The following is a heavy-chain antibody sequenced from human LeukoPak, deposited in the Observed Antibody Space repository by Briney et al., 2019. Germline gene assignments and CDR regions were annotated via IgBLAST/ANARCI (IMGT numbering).Heavy chain of an antibody. Sequence: GASVKVSCKASGGTFTSYAISWVRQAPGQGLEWMGGIIPIFGTANYAQKFQGRVTITADESTSTAYVELSSLRSEDTAVYYCAISTVVIPTPFDYWGQGTLVTVSS. CDR2: IIPIFGTA. CDR1: GGTFTSYA. CDR3: AISTVVIPTPFDY. J-gene: IGHJ4*02. D-gene: IGHD4-23*01. V-gene: IGHV1-69*13.